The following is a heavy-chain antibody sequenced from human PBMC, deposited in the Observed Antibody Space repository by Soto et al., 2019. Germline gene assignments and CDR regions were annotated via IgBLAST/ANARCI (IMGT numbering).Heavy chain of an antibody. Sequence: GGSLRLSCEASGFIFSSFGMHWVRQAPGKGLEWVAHIWYDGSNTYYADSVKGRFTISRDNSRNTLYLQMNSLRAEDTAVYHCVRDLLGSGGHFDYWGQGTLVTVSP. V-gene: IGHV3-33*01. CDR3: VRDLLGSGGHFDY. D-gene: IGHD7-27*01. J-gene: IGHJ4*02. CDR2: IWYDGSNT. CDR1: GFIFSSFG.